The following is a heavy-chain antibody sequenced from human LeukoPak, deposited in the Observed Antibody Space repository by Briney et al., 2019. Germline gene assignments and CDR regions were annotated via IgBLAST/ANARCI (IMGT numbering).Heavy chain of an antibody. Sequence: GGSLRLSCAASGFTFSSYSMNWVRQAPGKGLEWVAFIRYDGSNKYYADSVKGRFTISRDDAKNSLYMQMNSLTADDTAVYYCARGAGRYGDYRDYWGPLTLVTAST. V-gene: IGHV3-30*02. CDR3: ARGAGRYGDYRDY. CDR1: GFTFSSYS. D-gene: IGHD4-17*01. CDR2: IRYDGSNK. J-gene: IGHJ4*01.